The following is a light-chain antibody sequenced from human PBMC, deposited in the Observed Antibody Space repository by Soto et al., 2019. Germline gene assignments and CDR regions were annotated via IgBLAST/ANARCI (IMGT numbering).Light chain of an antibody. V-gene: IGKV1-39*01. CDR1: QGNSHF. CDR2: AAS. J-gene: IGKJ2*01. CDR3: QQSYTTPYT. Sequence: DIQMTQSPSSLSASVGDRGNITCRASQGNSHFLNWYQQKLGKAPELLIYAASSRHSGVPARFSGSGSGTNFTLTISSLQPEDFATYSCQQSYTTPYTFGQGTKLEIK.